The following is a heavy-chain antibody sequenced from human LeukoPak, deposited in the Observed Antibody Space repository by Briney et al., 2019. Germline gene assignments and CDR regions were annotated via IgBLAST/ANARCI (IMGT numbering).Heavy chain of an antibody. CDR2: ISYDGNNK. V-gene: IGHV3-30*04. CDR3: DPEADN. J-gene: IGHJ4*02. CDR1: GFTFSSYA. D-gene: IGHD6-19*01. Sequence: GRSLRLSCAASGFTFSSYAMHWVRQAPGKGLEWVAIISYDGNNKYYLDSVKGRFTISRDNSKNTLYLEMNSLRPEDTAVYYCDPEADNWGQGTLVT.